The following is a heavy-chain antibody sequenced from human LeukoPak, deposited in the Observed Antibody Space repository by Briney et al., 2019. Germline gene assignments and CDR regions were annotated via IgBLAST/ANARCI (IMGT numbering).Heavy chain of an antibody. D-gene: IGHD5-24*01. CDR2: IYYSGST. Sequence: SETLSLTCTVSGGSISSYYWSWIRQPPGKGLEWIGYIYYSGSTNYNPSLKSRVTISVDTSKNQFSLKLSSVTAADTAVYYCARVGPGYNLNFYWGQGTLVTVSS. V-gene: IGHV4-59*08. J-gene: IGHJ4*02. CDR3: ARVGPGYNLNFY. CDR1: GGSISSYY.